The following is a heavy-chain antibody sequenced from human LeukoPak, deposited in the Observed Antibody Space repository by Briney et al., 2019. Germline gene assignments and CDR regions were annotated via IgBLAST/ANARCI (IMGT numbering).Heavy chain of an antibody. J-gene: IGHJ4*02. D-gene: IGHD3-16*01. CDR3: AVAKKSYSESVAYLDY. V-gene: IGHV3-53*01. CDR1: GFTVSSNY. Sequence: GGSLRLSCAASGFTVSSNYMSWVRQAPGKGLEWVSVIYSGGSTYYADSVKGRFTISRDNSKNTLYLQMNSLRAEDTAVYYCAVAKKSYSESVAYLDYWGQGTLVTVSS. CDR2: IYSGGST.